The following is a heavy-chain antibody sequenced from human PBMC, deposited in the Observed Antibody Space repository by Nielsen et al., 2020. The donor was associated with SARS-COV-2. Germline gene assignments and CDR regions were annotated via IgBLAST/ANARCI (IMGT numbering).Heavy chain of an antibody. CDR3: ARSRTPYNWFDP. J-gene: IGHJ5*02. D-gene: IGHD1-14*01. Sequence: ASVKVSCKASGHTFTSYDINWVRQAPGQGLEWMGIINPSGGSTSYAQKFQGRVTMTRDTSTSTVYMELSSLRSEDTAVYYCARSRTPYNWFDPWGQGTLVTVSS. CDR2: INPSGGST. CDR1: GHTFTSYD. V-gene: IGHV1-46*01.